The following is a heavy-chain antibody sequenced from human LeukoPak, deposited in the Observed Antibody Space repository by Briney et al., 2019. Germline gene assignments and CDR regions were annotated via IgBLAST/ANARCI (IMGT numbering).Heavy chain of an antibody. V-gene: IGHV3-53*01. CDR2: IYSGVST. CDR3: AREGGYGDYVYAFDI. J-gene: IGHJ3*02. D-gene: IGHD4-17*01. Sequence: GGSLRLSCAASGFTVSSNYISWVRQAPGKGLEWVSVIYSGVSTYYADSVKGRFTISRDNSKNTLYLQMNSLRAEDTAVYYCAREGGYGDYVYAFDIWGQGTMVTVSS. CDR1: GFTVSSNY.